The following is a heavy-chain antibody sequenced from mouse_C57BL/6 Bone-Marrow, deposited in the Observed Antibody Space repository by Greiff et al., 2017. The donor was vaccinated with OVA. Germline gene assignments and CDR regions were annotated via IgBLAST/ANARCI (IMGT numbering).Heavy chain of an antibody. CDR1: GYTFTSYW. V-gene: IGHV1-5*01. Sequence: VQLQQSGTVLARPGASVKMSCKTSGYTFTSYWMHWVKQRPGQGLEWIGAIYPGNSDTSYNQKFKGKAKLTAVTSASTAYMERSSLTNEDSAVYYCTRGGYDFYAMDYWGQGTSVTVSS. J-gene: IGHJ4*01. CDR3: TRGGYDFYAMDY. CDR2: IYPGNSDT.